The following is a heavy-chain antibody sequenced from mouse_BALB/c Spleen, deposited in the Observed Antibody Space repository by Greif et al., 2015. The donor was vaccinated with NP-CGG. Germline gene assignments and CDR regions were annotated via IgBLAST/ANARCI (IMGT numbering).Heavy chain of an antibody. CDR3: ARDYYGSSYLYFDV. Sequence: EVQRVESGGGLVQPGGSRKLSCAASGFTFSEYGMAWVRKAPGKGPEWVAFISNLAYSIYYADTVKGRFTISIENAKNSLYLEMSSLRSEDTAMYYCARDYYGSSYLYFDVWGAGTSVTVSS. CDR1: GFTFSEYG. CDR2: ISNLAYSI. J-gene: IGHJ1*01. D-gene: IGHD1-1*01. V-gene: IGHV5-15*02.